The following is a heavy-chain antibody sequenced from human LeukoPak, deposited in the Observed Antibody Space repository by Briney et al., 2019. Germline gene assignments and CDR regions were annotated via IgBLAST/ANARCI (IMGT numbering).Heavy chain of an antibody. D-gene: IGHD5-18*01. CDR1: GGSISSYY. J-gene: IGHJ4*02. CDR2: IYYSGST. CDR3: ASTSYGYGSLDY. Sequence: SETLSFTCTVSGGSISSYYWSWIRQPAGKGLEWIGRIYYSGSTNYNPSLKSRVTISVDTSKNQFSLKLSSVTAADTAVYYCASTSYGYGSLDYWGQGTLVTVSS. V-gene: IGHV4-4*07.